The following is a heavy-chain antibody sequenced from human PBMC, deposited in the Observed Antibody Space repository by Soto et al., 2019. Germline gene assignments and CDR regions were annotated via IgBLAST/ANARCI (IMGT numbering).Heavy chain of an antibody. D-gene: IGHD2-21*01. CDR2: ISGKRGNDGT. CDR3: TSRRDWTAVAPLDY. CDR1: GFAFSDSA. Sequence: EVQLVEFGGGLVQPGGSLKLSCAASGFAFSDSAMHWVRQASGKGLEWIGRISGKRGNDGTAYAASVKGRFTISRDDSKTTTYLQLTSLKIEDTDVYYCTSRRDWTAVAPLDYWGQGTLVTVSS. J-gene: IGHJ4*02. V-gene: IGHV3-73*02.